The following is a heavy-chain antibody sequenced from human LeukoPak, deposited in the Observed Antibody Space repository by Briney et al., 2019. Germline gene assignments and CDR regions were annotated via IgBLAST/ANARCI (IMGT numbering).Heavy chain of an antibody. D-gene: IGHD2-2*03. J-gene: IGHJ3*02. CDR2: IYHSGST. Sequence: SETLSLTCTVSGGSISSGGYYWSWIRQPPGKGLEWIGYIYHSGSTYYNPSLKSRVTISVDRSKNQFSLKLSSVTAADTAVYYCARDGYCSSTSCYDAFDIWGQGTMVTVSS. CDR1: GGSISSGGYY. CDR3: ARDGYCSSTSCYDAFDI. V-gene: IGHV4-30-2*01.